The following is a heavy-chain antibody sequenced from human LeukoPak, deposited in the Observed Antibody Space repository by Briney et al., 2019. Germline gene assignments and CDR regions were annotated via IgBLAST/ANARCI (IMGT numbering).Heavy chain of an antibody. CDR2: IYYSGST. J-gene: IGHJ5*02. V-gene: IGHV4-59*01. D-gene: IGHD6-6*01. CDR1: GGSISSYY. CDR3: ARIKPDSSSSYLYWFDP. Sequence: SETLSLTCTVSGGSISSYYWSWIRQPPGKGLEWIGYIYYSGSTNYNPSLKSRVTISVDTSKNQFSLKLSSVTAADTVVYYCARIKPDSSSSYLYWFDPWGQGTLVTASS.